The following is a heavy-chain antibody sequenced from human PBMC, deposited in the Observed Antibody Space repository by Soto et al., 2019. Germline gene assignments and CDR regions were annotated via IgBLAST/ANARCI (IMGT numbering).Heavy chain of an antibody. CDR2: IYTSGST. J-gene: IGHJ6*02. CDR3: AREGITMVRGVSGMDV. Sequence: ETLSLTCTVSGGPISSYYWSWIRQPAGKGLEWIGRIYTSGSTNYNPSLKSRVTMSVDTSKNQFSLKLSSVTAADTAVYYCAREGITMVRGVSGMDVWGQGTTVTVSS. CDR1: GGPISSYY. D-gene: IGHD3-10*01. V-gene: IGHV4-4*07.